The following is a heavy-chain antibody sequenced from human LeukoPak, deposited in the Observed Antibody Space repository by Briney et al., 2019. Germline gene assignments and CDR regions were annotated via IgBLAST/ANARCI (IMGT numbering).Heavy chain of an antibody. CDR2: ICYSGST. CDR3: ARGRGFFVVVVAATYGWFDP. V-gene: IGHV4-39*07. J-gene: IGHJ5*02. D-gene: IGHD2-15*01. CDR1: GGSISSSSYY. Sequence: SETLSLTCTVSGGSISSSSYYWGWIRQPPGKGLEWIGSICYSGSTYYNPSLKSRVTISVDTSKNQFSLKLSSVTAADTAVYYCARGRGFFVVVVAATYGWFDPWGQGTLVTVSS.